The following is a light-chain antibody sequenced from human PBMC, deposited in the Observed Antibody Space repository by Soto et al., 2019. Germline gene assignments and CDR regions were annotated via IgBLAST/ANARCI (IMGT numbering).Light chain of an antibody. J-gene: IGKJ4*01. CDR3: HKYNHAPT. V-gene: IGKV1-27*01. Sequence: DIQLTQSPSSLSASVGDRVTITCRASQAISSYLAWYQQKPGKVPELLIYATSTLQSGAPSRFSGSGSGTDFTLTISSLHPEDVATYSCHKYNHAPTFGGGTKVEIK. CDR2: ATS. CDR1: QAISSY.